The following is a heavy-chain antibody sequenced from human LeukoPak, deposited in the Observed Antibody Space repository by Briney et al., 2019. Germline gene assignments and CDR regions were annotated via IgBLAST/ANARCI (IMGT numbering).Heavy chain of an antibody. CDR1: GYSFTSYW. CDR3: ARHSQPGYCSSTSCYTDYYYGMDV. Sequence: GESLKISCKGSGYSFTSYWIGWVRQMPGKGLEWMGIIYPGDSDTRYSPSFQGQVTISADKSISTAYLQWSSLKASDTAMYYCARHSQPGYCSSTSCYTDYYYGMDVWGQGTTVTVSS. V-gene: IGHV5-51*01. CDR2: IYPGDSDT. D-gene: IGHD2-2*02. J-gene: IGHJ6*02.